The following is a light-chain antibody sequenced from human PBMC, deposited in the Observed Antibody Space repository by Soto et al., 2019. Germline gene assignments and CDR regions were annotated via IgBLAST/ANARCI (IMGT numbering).Light chain of an antibody. Sequence: QAVVTQEPSLTVSPGATVTLTCGSSTGAVTSGHYPYWFQQKPGQAPRTLIYDTSNKHSWTPARFSGSLLGGKAALTLSGAQPEDEAEYYCLLSYSGARPVFGGGTKVTVL. V-gene: IGLV7-46*01. J-gene: IGLJ3*02. CDR1: TGAVTSGHY. CDR3: LLSYSGARPV. CDR2: DTS.